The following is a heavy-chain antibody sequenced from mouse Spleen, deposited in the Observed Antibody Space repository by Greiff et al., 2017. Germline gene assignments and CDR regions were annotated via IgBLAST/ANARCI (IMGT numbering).Heavy chain of an antibody. D-gene: IGHD1-1*01. J-gene: IGHJ4*01. CDR2: INPSTGGT. Sequence: EVQLQQSGPELVKPGASVKISCKASGYSFTGYYMNWVKQSPEKSLEWIGEINPSTGGTTYNQKFKAKATLTVDKSSSTAYMQLKSLTSEDSAVYYCARHYLTTVPIFYMDYWGQGTSVTVSS. CDR3: ARHYLTTVPIFYMDY. CDR1: GYSFTGYY. V-gene: IGHV1-42*01.